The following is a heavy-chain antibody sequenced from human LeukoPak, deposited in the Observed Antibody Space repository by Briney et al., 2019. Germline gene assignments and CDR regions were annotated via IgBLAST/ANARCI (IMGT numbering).Heavy chain of an antibody. V-gene: IGHV3-23*01. Sequence: PGGPVRLPCGASVFIFCRYAMMWLREAPGKALDCVTTISVSGGSTDYADSVKSRFTISRDNSKNTLFLQMNSLRAEDKALYCWAKRLREHDVCSGYATWGQGTLVTVSS. J-gene: IGHJ5*02. CDR2: ISVSGGST. D-gene: IGHD3-3*01. CDR3: AKRLREHDVCSGYAT. CDR1: VFIFCRYA.